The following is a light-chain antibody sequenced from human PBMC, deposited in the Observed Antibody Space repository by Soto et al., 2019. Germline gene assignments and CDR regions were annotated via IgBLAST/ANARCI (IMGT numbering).Light chain of an antibody. Sequence: EIVLTQSPATLSLSPGERAILSCRASQSVGTYLAWYQQKPGQAPRLLIYDASNRATGIPARFGGSGSGTDFTLTINSLEPEDFAVYYCQHRSNWPLTFGGGTKV. V-gene: IGKV3-11*01. CDR1: QSVGTY. CDR3: QHRSNWPLT. CDR2: DAS. J-gene: IGKJ4*01.